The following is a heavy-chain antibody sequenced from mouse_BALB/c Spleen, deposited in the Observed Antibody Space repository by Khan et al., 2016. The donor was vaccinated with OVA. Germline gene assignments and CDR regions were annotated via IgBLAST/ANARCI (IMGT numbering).Heavy chain of an antibody. D-gene: IGHD2-1*01. V-gene: IGHV1S22*01. CDR2: IYPGSGST. Sequence: LQQPGSELVRPGASVKLSCKASGYTFTSYWMHWVKPRHGQGLEWIGNIYPGSGSTNYDEMFKSKGTLTVDTSSSTAYMHLSSLTSEDSAVYYCTRGVYYGKSLFAYWGQGTLVTVSA. CDR3: TRGVYYGKSLFAY. CDR1: GYTFTSYW. J-gene: IGHJ3*01.